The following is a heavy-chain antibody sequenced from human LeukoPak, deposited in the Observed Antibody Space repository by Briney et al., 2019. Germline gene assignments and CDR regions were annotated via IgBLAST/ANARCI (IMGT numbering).Heavy chain of an antibody. D-gene: IGHD5-18*01. CDR1: GFTFSSYA. CDR2: STSSSSTI. CDR3: ARGAAGMAYFDY. V-gene: IGHV3-48*02. Sequence: GGSLRLSCTASGFTFSSYAMNWVPQAPGKELEWVSYSTSSSSTIYYADSVKGRFTISRDNAKDSLYLQMNSLRDEDTAVYYCARGAAGMAYFDYWGQGTLVTVSS. J-gene: IGHJ4*02.